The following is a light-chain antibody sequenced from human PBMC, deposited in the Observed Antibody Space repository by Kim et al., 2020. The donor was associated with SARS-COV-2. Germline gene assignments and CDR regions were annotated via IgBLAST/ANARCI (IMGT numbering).Light chain of an antibody. CDR2: RNN. J-gene: IGLJ3*02. V-gene: IGLV1-47*01. Sequence: QRVTIYGSGSSSNIGSNYVYWYQPLPGTAPKLLIYRNNQRPSGVPDRFSGSKSGTSASLAISGLRSEDESDYYGAAWDDSLSGSWVFGGGTKLTVL. CDR1: SSNIGSNY. CDR3: AAWDDSLSGSWV.